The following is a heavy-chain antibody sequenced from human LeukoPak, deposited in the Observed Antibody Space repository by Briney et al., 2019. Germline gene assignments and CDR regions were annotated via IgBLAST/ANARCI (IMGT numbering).Heavy chain of an antibody. V-gene: IGHV4-34*01. Sequence: SETLSLTCAVYGGSFSGYYWSWIRQPPGKGLEWIGEINHSGSTNYNPSLKSRVTISVDTSKNQFSLKLSSVTAADTAVYYCARAPGYSSSWYGRPFDYWGQGTLVTVSS. CDR2: INHSGST. CDR1: GGSFSGYY. CDR3: ARAPGYSSSWYGRPFDY. J-gene: IGHJ4*02. D-gene: IGHD6-13*01.